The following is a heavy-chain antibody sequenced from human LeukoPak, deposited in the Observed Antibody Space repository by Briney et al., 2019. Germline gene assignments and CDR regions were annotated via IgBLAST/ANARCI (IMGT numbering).Heavy chain of an antibody. CDR1: GGSFSGYY. CDR2: INHSGST. Sequence: SETLSLTCAVYGGSFSGYYWSWIRQPPGKGLEWIGEINHSGSTNYNPSLKSRVTISVDTSKNQFSLKLSSVTAADTAVYYCAKVVPGYCSVTSCPPWNWGQGTLVTVSS. D-gene: IGHD2-15*01. J-gene: IGHJ4*02. V-gene: IGHV4-34*01. CDR3: AKVVPGYCSVTSCPPWN.